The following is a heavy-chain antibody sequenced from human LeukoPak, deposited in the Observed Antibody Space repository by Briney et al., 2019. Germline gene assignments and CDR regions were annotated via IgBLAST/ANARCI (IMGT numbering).Heavy chain of an antibody. CDR2: MNPNSGNT. Sequence: ASVKVSCKASGYTFTSYDINWVRQSTGQGLEWMGWMNPNSGNTGYAQKFQGRVTMTRNTSISTAYMELSSLRSDDTAVYYCARLPHYYDSSGYYPFFDYWGQGTLVTVSS. J-gene: IGHJ4*02. D-gene: IGHD3-22*01. V-gene: IGHV1-8*01. CDR1: GYTFTSYD. CDR3: ARLPHYYDSSGYYPFFDY.